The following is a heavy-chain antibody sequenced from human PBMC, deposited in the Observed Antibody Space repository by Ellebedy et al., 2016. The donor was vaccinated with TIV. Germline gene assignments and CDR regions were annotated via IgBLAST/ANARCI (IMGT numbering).Heavy chain of an antibody. J-gene: IGHJ4*02. CDR1: GFTFSSYW. D-gene: IGHD5-24*01. Sequence: GESLKISXAASGFTFSSYWMHWVRQAPGKGLVWVSRINSDGSSTSYADSVKGRFTISRDNAKNTLYLQMNSLRAEDTAVYYCASREMATPTGYWGQGTLVTVSS. CDR2: INSDGSST. V-gene: IGHV3-74*01. CDR3: ASREMATPTGY.